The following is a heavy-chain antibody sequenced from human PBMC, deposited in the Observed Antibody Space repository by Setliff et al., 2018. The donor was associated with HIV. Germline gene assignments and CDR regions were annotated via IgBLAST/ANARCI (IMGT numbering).Heavy chain of an antibody. CDR2: INHSGST. Sequence: PSETLSLTCAVHGGSFSNYYWSWIRQLPGKGLEWIGEINHSGSTNYKPSLKSRVTISVDTSKSQFSLNLTSVTAADTAVYYCARGLSITVFGVVRTGYYMGVWGKGTTVTVSS. CDR3: ARGLSITVFGVVRTGYYMGV. CDR1: GGSFSNYY. D-gene: IGHD3-3*01. J-gene: IGHJ6*03. V-gene: IGHV4-34*01.